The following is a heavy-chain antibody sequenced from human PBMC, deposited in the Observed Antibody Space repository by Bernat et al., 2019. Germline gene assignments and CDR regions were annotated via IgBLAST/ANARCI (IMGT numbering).Heavy chain of an antibody. CDR3: ARDPNYAALDI. V-gene: IGHV3-7*03. Sequence: EVHLVESGGGLVQPGGSLRLSCVASGFTFSTSWMAWVRQAPGKGLEWVANINIDGTQIYYVDSVRGRFTMSRDNAKNSLYLQMGSLRAEDTAVYYCARDPNYAALDIWGQGTMVTVSS. CDR1: GFTFSTSW. J-gene: IGHJ3*02. D-gene: IGHD5-24*01. CDR2: INIDGTQI.